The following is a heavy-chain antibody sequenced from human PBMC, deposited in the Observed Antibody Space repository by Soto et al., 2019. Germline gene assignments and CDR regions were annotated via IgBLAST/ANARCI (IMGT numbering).Heavy chain of an antibody. J-gene: IGHJ4*02. CDR2: IYYSGST. V-gene: IGHV4-59*01. D-gene: IGHD1-7*01. CDR1: VGSISSYY. Sequence: AKTLSLTCTVSVGSISSYYWSWIRQPPGKGLEWIGYIYYSGSTNYNPSLKSRVTISVDTSKNQFSLKLSSVTAADTAVYYCARGGRGTIDYWGQGTLVTVSS. CDR3: ARGGRGTIDY.